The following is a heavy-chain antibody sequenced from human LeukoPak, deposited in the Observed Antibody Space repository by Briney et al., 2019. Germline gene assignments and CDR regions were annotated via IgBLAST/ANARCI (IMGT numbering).Heavy chain of an antibody. CDR3: ARALISGEWEPPPVGY. CDR2: IWYDGSNK. D-gene: IGHD1-26*01. CDR1: GFTFSSYG. V-gene: IGHV3-33*01. Sequence: PGGSLRLSCAASGFTFSSYGMHWVRQAPGKGLEWVAVIWYDGSNKYYADSVKGRFTISRDNSKNTLYLQMNSLRAEDTAVYYCARALISGEWEPPPVGYWGQGTLVTVSS. J-gene: IGHJ4*02.